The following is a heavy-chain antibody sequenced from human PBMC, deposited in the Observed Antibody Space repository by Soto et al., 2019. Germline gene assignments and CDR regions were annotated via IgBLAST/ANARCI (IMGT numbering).Heavy chain of an antibody. CDR1: GGSISSYY. D-gene: IGHD3-22*01. J-gene: IGHJ4*02. Sequence: SSETLSLTCTVSGGSISSYYWSWIRQPPGKGLEWIGYMYYSGSTDYNPSLKSRVTLSVDTSTNQFSLTLSSMTAADTAVYYCALRSMAVVPEYWGQGTLVTVSS. CDR3: ALRSMAVVPEY. V-gene: IGHV4-59*01. CDR2: MYYSGST.